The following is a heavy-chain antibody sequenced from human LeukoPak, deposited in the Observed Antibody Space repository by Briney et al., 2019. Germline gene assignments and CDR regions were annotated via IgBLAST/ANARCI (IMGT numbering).Heavy chain of an antibody. CDR2: IYHSGST. Sequence: NPSETLSLTCTVSGGSISSSSYYWNWIRQPPGKGLEWIGSIYHSGSTYYNPSLKSRVTISVDTSKNQFSLKLSSVTAADTAVYYCARVTVAGREYYYYYYMDVWGKGTTVTVSS. J-gene: IGHJ6*03. V-gene: IGHV4-39*07. CDR1: GGSISSSSYY. D-gene: IGHD6-19*01. CDR3: ARVTVAGREYYYYYYMDV.